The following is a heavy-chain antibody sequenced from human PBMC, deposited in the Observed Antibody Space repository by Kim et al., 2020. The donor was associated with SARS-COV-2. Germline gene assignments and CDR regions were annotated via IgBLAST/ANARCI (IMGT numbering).Heavy chain of an antibody. J-gene: IGHJ4*02. CDR2: ITDSDGST. V-gene: IGHV3-23*01. D-gene: IGHD5-12*01. CDR1: GFTFSSYA. CDR3: AKSGQLDN. Sequence: GGSLRLSCAASGFTFSSYAMSWVRQAPGKGLEWVSSITDSDGSTSYAASVKGRFTISRDNSKNTLYLQMNSLRAEDTALYYCAKSGQLDNWGQGTLVTVSS.